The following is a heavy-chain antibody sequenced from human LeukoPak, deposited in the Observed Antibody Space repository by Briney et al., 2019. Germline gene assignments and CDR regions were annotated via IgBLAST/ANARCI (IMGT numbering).Heavy chain of an antibody. CDR3: ARGRFLEWLRGLGQTPEKNWFDP. CDR2: IYHSGST. V-gene: IGHV4-30-2*01. Sequence: PSETLSLTCAVSGGSISSGGYPWSWIRQPPGKGLEWIGYIYHSGSTYYNPSLKSRVTISVDRSKNQFSLKLSSVTAADTAVYYCARGRFLEWLRGLGQTPEKNWFDPWGQGTLVTVSS. J-gene: IGHJ5*02. CDR1: GGSISSGGYP. D-gene: IGHD3-3*01.